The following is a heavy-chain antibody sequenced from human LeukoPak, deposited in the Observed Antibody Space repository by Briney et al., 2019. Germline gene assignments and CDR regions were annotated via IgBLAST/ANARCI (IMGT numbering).Heavy chain of an antibody. J-gene: IGHJ3*02. CDR1: GYTFTDYF. CDR2: ISAYNGNT. CDR3: ARIIEYGVLAFDI. V-gene: IGHV1-18*04. Sequence: ASVKVSCKASGYTFTDYFMSWVRQAPGQGLEWMGWISAYNGNTNYAQKLQGRVTMTTDTSTSTAYMELRSLRSDDTAVYYCARIIEYGVLAFDIWGQGTMVTVSS. D-gene: IGHD4-17*01.